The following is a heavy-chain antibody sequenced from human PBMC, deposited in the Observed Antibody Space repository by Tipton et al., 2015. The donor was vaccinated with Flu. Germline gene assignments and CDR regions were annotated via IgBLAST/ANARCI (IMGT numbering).Heavy chain of an antibody. CDR3: ARDTHAEYYYENSAYSLSTFTF. CDR1: GFTFITYG. V-gene: IGHV3-30*02. D-gene: IGHD3-22*01. CDR2: IQYDGSNK. Sequence: QLVQSGGGVVQPGGSLRLSCAASGFTFITYGMHWIRQAPGKGLEWVAFIQYDGSNKYYADSVKGRFTISRDNSKNTLFLQMNSLRAEDTAVYYCARDTHAEYYYENSAYSLSTFTFWGQGTLVTVSS. J-gene: IGHJ4*02.